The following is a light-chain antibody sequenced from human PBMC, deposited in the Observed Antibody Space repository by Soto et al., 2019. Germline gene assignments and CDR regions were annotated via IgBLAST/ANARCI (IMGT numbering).Light chain of an antibody. V-gene: IGKV1-5*01. CDR2: DAS. CDR1: QSISSW. J-gene: IGKJ1*01. Sequence: DIQMTQSPSTLSASVGDRVTITCRASQSISSWLAWYQQKPGKAPKLLIYDASSLESGVPSRFSGSGSGTEFTFTFSSLKPDDFATYYCQQYNSYWTFGQGTKV. CDR3: QQYNSYWT.